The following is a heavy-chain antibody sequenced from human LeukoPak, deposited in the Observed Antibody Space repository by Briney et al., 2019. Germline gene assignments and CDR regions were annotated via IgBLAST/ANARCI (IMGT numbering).Heavy chain of an antibody. V-gene: IGHV1-69*05. J-gene: IGHJ4*02. CDR3: ARGLNLKVATHTSGDY. CDR1: GGTFSSYA. Sequence: ASVKVSCEASGGTFSSYAISWVRQAPGQGLEWMGGIIPIFGTANYAQKFLGRLTLTRNTSIETAYMELSSLGSEDTAVYFCARGLNLKVATHTSGDYWGQGTLVTVSS. D-gene: IGHD3-22*01. CDR2: IIPIFGTA.